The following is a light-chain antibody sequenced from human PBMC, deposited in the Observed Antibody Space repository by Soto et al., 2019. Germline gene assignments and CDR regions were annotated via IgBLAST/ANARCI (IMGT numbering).Light chain of an antibody. Sequence: DIQMTQSPSSLSASVGDRVTITCRASQSISSYLNWYQQKPGKAPKLLIYAASSLQSGVPSRFSGSGSGTYVTLTISSLQTEDFATYYCQQSYSTPYTFGQGTKLEIK. CDR3: QQSYSTPYT. CDR1: QSISSY. CDR2: AAS. J-gene: IGKJ2*01. V-gene: IGKV1-39*01.